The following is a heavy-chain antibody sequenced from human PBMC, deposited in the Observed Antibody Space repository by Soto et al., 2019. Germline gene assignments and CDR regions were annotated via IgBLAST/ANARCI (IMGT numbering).Heavy chain of an antibody. Sequence: SGPTLVNPTQTLTLTCIFSGFSLRTSGVGVGWIRQPPGKALEWLGFIYWNDDKRYSPSLKSRLTITKDTSKNQVVLTMTNMDPVDTATYFCAKSGSSGLFGLFDPWGQGTLVTVSS. CDR3: AKSGSSGLFGLFDP. V-gene: IGHV2-5*01. CDR1: GFSLRTSGVG. J-gene: IGHJ5*02. CDR2: IYWNDDK. D-gene: IGHD6-19*01.